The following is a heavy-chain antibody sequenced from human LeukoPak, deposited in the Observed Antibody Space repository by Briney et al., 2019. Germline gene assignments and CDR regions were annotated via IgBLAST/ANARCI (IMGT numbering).Heavy chain of an antibody. CDR3: VCGWYFDY. CDR2: INDRGDTT. Sequence: GGSLRLSCAGSGFTFSSYAMSWVRQAPGEGLEWVSTINDRGDTTYNADSVKGRFAISRDSSKNTLFLQMSSLRAEDTAVYYCVCGWYFDYWGQGTLVTVSS. V-gene: IGHV3-23*01. CDR1: GFTFSSYA. D-gene: IGHD6-19*01. J-gene: IGHJ4*02.